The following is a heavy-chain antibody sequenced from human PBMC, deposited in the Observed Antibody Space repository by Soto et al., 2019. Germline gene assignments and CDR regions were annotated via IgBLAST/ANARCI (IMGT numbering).Heavy chain of an antibody. CDR3: ARDDFWSGYYGMDV. D-gene: IGHD3-3*01. J-gene: IGHJ6*02. Sequence: ASVKVSCKASGYTFTSYGINWVRQAPGQGLEWMGWISAYNGNTNYAQKLQGRVTMTTDTSTSTAYMELRSLRSDDTAVYYCARDDFWSGYYGMDVWGQGTTVTVSS. CDR1: GYTFTSYG. V-gene: IGHV1-18*01. CDR2: ISAYNGNT.